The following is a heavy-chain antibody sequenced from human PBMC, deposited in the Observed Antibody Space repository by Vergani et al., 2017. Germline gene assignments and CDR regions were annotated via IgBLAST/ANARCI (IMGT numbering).Heavy chain of an antibody. CDR3: VREETFYDSVSDYLAGYFDH. J-gene: IGHJ4*02. V-gene: IGHV3-30*04. D-gene: IGHD3-3*01. CDR1: GFTFTNHA. CDR2: ISYDGSNE. Sequence: VQLMESGGGWAQPGWSLRLSCAASGFTFTNHAMHWVRQAPGKGLEWVALISYDGSNEYYADSVKGRFTISRDNSKNTLFMQMNSLRAEDTAVYYCVREETFYDSVSDYLAGYFDHWGQGALVTVSS.